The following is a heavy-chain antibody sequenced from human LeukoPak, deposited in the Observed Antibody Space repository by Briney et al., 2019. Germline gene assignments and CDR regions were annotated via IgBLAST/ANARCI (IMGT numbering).Heavy chain of an antibody. Sequence: PGGSLRLSCAASGFTFSTYWMSWVRQAPGKGLEWVANIKQDGSEKYYVDSVKGRFTISRDNAKNSLYLQMNSLRAEDTAVYYCARDCSGGSCYSGWGYYYGMDVWGQGTTVTVSS. CDR1: GFTFSTYW. J-gene: IGHJ6*02. D-gene: IGHD2-15*01. V-gene: IGHV3-7*01. CDR2: IKQDGSEK. CDR3: ARDCSGGSCYSGWGYYYGMDV.